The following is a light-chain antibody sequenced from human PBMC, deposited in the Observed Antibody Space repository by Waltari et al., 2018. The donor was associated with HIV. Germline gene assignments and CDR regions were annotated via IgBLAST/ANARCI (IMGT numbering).Light chain of an antibody. CDR3: QSGGSSGSWV. CDR2: KDT. CDR1: ALASQY. V-gene: IGLV3-25*03. Sequence: STEMTQPRSVSVSPGQTARITCSGDALASQYTYWFQQQPGQAPVLVIYKDTERPSGIPERFSGSRSGTTVKLTISGVQAEDDADYYCQSGGSSGSWVFGGGTKLTVL. J-gene: IGLJ3*02.